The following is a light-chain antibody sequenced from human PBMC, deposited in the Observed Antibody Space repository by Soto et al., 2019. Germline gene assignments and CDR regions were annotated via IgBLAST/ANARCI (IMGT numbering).Light chain of an antibody. CDR2: DAS. V-gene: IGKV1-13*02. Sequence: IQMTQSPSSLSASVGDRVTITCRASQGISNYLAWYQQKPEKVPKLLIYDASSLESGVPSRFSGSGSGTEFHLTISSLQPDDFATYPCQQYNSHSWTFGQGTKVDIK. J-gene: IGKJ1*01. CDR3: QQYNSHSWT. CDR1: QGISNY.